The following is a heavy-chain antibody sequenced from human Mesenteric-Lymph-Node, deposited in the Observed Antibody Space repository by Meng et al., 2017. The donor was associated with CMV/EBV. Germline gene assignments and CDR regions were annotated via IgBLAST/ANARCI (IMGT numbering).Heavy chain of an antibody. V-gene: IGHV7-4-1*02. Sequence: YTFHSYAMNWVRQAPGQGLEWMGWINTNTGNPTYAQGFTGRFVFSLDTSVSTAYLQISSLKAEDTAVYYCARYYYYRSGSYYKKGIDYWGQGTLVTVSS. J-gene: IGHJ4*02. CDR1: YTFHSYA. CDR2: INTNTGNP. CDR3: ARYYYYRSGSYYKKGIDY. D-gene: IGHD3-10*01.